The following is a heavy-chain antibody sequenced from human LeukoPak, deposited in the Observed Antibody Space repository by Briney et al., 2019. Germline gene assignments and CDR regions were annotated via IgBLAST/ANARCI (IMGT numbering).Heavy chain of an antibody. J-gene: IGHJ4*02. CDR3: ARDLLSEGNHLDY. V-gene: IGHV4-30-4*01. Sequence: SETLSLTCTVSGGSISSGDYYWSWIRQPPGKGLEWIGYIYYSGSTYYNPSLKSRVTISVDTSKNQFSLKLSSVTAADTAVYYCARDLLSEGNHLDYWGQGTLVTVSS. D-gene: IGHD4-23*01. CDR2: IYYSGST. CDR1: GGSISSGDYY.